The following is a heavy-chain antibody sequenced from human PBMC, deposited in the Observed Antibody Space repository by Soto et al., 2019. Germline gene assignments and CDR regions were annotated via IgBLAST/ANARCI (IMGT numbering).Heavy chain of an antibody. V-gene: IGHV3-23*01. CDR3: AKDPVSQLGLFRTPLDP. Sequence: EVHLLESGGGLVQPGGSLGLSCAASGFTFSSYALSWVRQAPGKGLEWVSGISGSGGTTYYADSVKGRFAISRDNSKNMLDLQMNNLRAEDTAVYYCAKDPVSQLGLFRTPLDPWGQGTLVTVSS. D-gene: IGHD5-18*01. CDR2: ISGSGGTT. CDR1: GFTFSSYA. J-gene: IGHJ5*02.